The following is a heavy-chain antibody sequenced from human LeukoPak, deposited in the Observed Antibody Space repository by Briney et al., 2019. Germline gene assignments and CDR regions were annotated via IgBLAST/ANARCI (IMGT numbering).Heavy chain of an antibody. Sequence: GGSLRLSCAASGFTFSSYSMNWVRQAPGKGLEWVSSISSSSSYIYYADSAKGRFTISRDNAKNSLYLQMNSLRAEDTAVYYCARPWPDYGDYYDYWGQGTLVTVSS. CDR1: GFTFSSYS. CDR3: ARPWPDYGDYYDY. J-gene: IGHJ4*02. V-gene: IGHV3-21*01. CDR2: ISSSSSYI. D-gene: IGHD4-17*01.